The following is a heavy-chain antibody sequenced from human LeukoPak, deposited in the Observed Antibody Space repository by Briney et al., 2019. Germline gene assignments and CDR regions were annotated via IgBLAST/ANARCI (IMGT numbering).Heavy chain of an antibody. CDR2: ITASGTAM. CDR1: GFTFSSYS. CDR3: ARGGWGAAAGTFDY. D-gene: IGHD6-13*01. Sequence: GGSLRLSCAASGFTFSSYSMNWVRQAPGKGLEWVSHITASGTAMFYADSVKGRFTISRENAKNSLYLQMNSLRAEDTAVYYCARGGWGAAAGTFDYWGQGTLVTVSS. V-gene: IGHV3-48*01. J-gene: IGHJ4*02.